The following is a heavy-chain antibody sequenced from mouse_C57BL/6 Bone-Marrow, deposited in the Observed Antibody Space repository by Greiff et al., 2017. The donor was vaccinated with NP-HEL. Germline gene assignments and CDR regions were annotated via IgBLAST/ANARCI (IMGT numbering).Heavy chain of an antibody. V-gene: IGHV1-7*01. CDR3: ATYTSYAMDY. D-gene: IGHD2-10*01. CDR2: INPSSGYT. J-gene: IGHJ4*01. Sequence: VKLQESGAELAKPGASVKLSCKASGYTFTSYWMPWVKQRPGQGLEWIGYINPSSGYTKYNQKFKDKATLTADKSSSTAYMQLSSLPYEDSADYYCATYTSYAMDYWGKGTSVTVSS. CDR1: GYTFTSYW.